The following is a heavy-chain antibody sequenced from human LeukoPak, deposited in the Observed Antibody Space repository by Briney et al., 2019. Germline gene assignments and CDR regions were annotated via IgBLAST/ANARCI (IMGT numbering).Heavy chain of an antibody. V-gene: IGHV3-21*01. J-gene: IGHJ4*02. CDR3: ARFYSSSWYVANSPFDY. D-gene: IGHD6-13*01. Sequence: GGSLRLSCAASGFTFSSHSMNWVRQAPGKGLEWVSSISSSSSYIYYADSVKGRFTISRDNAKNSLYLQMNSLRAEDTAVYYCARFYSSSWYVANSPFDYWGQGTLVTVSS. CDR1: GFTFSSHS. CDR2: ISSSSSYI.